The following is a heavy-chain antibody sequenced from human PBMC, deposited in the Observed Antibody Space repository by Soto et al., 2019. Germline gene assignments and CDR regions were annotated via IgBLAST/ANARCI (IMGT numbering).Heavy chain of an antibody. J-gene: IGHJ6*02. CDR2: IIPIFGTA. D-gene: IGHD5-12*01. V-gene: IGHV1-69*12. CDR1: GGTFSSYA. CDR3: ASRYSGYDELPTYHYYGMDV. Sequence: QVQLVQSGAEVKKPGSSVKVSCKASGGTFSSYAISWVRQAPGQGLEWMGGIIPIFGTANYAQKFQGRVTITADESTSTAYMELSGLRSEDTAVYYCASRYSGYDELPTYHYYGMDVWGQGTTVTVSS.